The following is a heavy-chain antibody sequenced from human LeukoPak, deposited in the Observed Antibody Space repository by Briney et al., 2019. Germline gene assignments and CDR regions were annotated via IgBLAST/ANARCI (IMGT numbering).Heavy chain of an antibody. Sequence: ASVKVSCKASGYTFTSYDINWVRQATGQGLEWMGWMNPNSGNTGYAQKFQGGVTMTRNTSISTAYMELSSLRSEDTAVYYCARGRGKSSGWYASHDYWGQGTLVTVSS. CDR1: GYTFTSYD. CDR3: ARGRGKSSGWYASHDY. CDR2: MNPNSGNT. V-gene: IGHV1-8*01. D-gene: IGHD6-19*01. J-gene: IGHJ4*02.